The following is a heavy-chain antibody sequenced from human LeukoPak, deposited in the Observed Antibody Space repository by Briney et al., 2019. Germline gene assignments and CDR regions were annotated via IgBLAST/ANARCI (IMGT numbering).Heavy chain of an antibody. CDR2: INHSGST. V-gene: IGHV4-38-2*02. J-gene: IGHJ5*02. Sequence: PSETLSLTCTVSGYSISSGYYWAWMRQPPGKGLEWIGSINHSGSTYYNPSLKSRVTISVDTSKNQFSLKLSSVTAADTAVYYCARHGGDEWQLTPRWFDPWGQGTLVTVSS. CDR3: ARHGGDEWQLTPRWFDP. D-gene: IGHD1-26*01. CDR1: GYSISSGYY.